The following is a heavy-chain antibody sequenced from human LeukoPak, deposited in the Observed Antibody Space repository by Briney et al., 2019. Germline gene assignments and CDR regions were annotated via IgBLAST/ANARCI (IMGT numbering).Heavy chain of an antibody. V-gene: IGHV3-23*01. CDR3: ARELVSLGTGYFDL. CDR2: ITGSSTWT. J-gene: IGHJ2*01. Sequence: GGSLRLSCEASGFTFGTYGMTWVRQAPGKGLEWVSGITGSSTWTYYADSVRGRFTISRDNSKNTLHLQMNNLRAEDTAIYYCARELVSLGTGYFDLWGCGTLVTVSS. CDR1: GFTFGTYG. D-gene: IGHD7-27*01.